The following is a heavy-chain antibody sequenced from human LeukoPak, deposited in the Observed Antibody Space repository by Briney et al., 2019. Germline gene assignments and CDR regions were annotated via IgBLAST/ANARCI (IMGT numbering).Heavy chain of an antibody. CDR1: GFTFSSYA. J-gene: IGHJ4*02. V-gene: IGHV3-23*01. Sequence: TGGSLRLSCAASGFTFSSYAMSWVRQAPGKGLEWVSAISGSGGSTYYADSVKGRFTISRDNSKNTLYLQMNSLRAEDTAVYYCAKFSTQISRFDYWGQGTLVTVSS. CDR2: ISGSGGST. CDR3: AKFSTQISRFDY. D-gene: IGHD2-2*01.